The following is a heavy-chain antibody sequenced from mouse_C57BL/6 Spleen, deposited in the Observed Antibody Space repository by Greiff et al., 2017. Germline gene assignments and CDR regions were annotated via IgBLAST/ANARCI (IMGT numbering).Heavy chain of an antibody. Sequence: DVKLQESGPGLVKPSQSLSLTCSVTGYSITSGYYWNWIRQFPGNKLEWMGYISYDGSNNYNPSLKNRISITRDPSKNQFFLKLNSVTTEDTATYYCARAAHRYAMDYWGQGTSVTVSS. J-gene: IGHJ4*01. CDR1: GYSITSGYY. D-gene: IGHD3-2*02. CDR2: ISYDGSN. CDR3: ARAAHRYAMDY. V-gene: IGHV3-6*01.